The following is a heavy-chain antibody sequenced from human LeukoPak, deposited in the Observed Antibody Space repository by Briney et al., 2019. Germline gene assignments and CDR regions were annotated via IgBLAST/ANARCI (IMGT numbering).Heavy chain of an antibody. Sequence: GGSLRLSCAASRFIFSAYAMSWVRQAPGQGLEWVSVIGTGGETHYADSVRGRFTISRNNFKNTLYLQMNSLRAEDTAVYYCAKRVTVTTKYFDSWGQGALVTVSS. CDR2: IGTGGET. J-gene: IGHJ4*02. CDR3: AKRVTVTTKYFDS. CDR1: RFIFSAYA. D-gene: IGHD4-17*01. V-gene: IGHV3-23*01.